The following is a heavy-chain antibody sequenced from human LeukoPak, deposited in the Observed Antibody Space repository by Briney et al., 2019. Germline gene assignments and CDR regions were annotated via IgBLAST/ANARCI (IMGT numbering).Heavy chain of an antibody. J-gene: IGHJ4*02. CDR2: INHSGST. D-gene: IGHD6-25*01. V-gene: IGHV4-34*01. CDR1: GGSFSGYY. Sequence: SETLSLTCAVYGGSFSGYYWSWIRQPPGKGLEWIGEINHSGSTNYNPSLKSRVTISVDTSKNQFSLKLSSVTAADTAVYYCARSAAAARGEDYWGQGTLVTDSS. CDR3: ARSAAAARGEDY.